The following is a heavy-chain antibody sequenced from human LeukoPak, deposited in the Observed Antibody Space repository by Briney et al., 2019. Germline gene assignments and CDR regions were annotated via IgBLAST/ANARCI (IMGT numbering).Heavy chain of an antibody. CDR2: VHPSTGST. Sequence: ASVKVSCKASGYTVTSYDIHWVRQAPGQGLEWMGIVHPSTGSTSFTQKFQGRVTMTSDTSTRTVYMELSSLRSEDTAVYYCAREWGLRLAVNPKGMDVWGQGTTVIVSS. V-gene: IGHV1-46*01. CDR3: AREWGLRLAVNPKGMDV. D-gene: IGHD6-19*01. J-gene: IGHJ6*02. CDR1: GYTVTSYD.